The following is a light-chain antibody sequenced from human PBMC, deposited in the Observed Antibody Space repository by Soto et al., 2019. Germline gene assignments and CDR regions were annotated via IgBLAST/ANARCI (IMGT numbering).Light chain of an antibody. J-gene: IGLJ3*02. V-gene: IGLV2-14*01. CDR2: EVS. CDR1: SRNVGGYNY. CDR3: RSYTSSNTAV. Sequence: QSALTQPASVSGSPGQSITISCTGTSRNVGGYNYVSWYQQHPGKAPKLMIYEVSNRPSGVSNRFSGAKSGNTASLTISVLQAEDEADYYCRSYTSSNTAVLGGGTQLTVL.